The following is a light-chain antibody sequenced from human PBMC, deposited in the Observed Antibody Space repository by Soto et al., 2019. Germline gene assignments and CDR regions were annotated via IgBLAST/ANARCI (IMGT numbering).Light chain of an antibody. Sequence: QSALTQPAYVSGSPGQSITISCTGTSSDVGGYNYVSWYQQHPGKAPKLMIYEVSNRPSGVSDRFSGSRSGNTASLTISGLQAEDESDYYCISYTSSSTWVFGGGTKVTVL. CDR3: ISYTSSSTWV. V-gene: IGLV2-14*01. CDR1: SSDVGGYNY. CDR2: EVS. J-gene: IGLJ3*02.